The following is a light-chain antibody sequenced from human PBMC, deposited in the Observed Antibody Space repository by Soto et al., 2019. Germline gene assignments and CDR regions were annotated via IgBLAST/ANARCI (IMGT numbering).Light chain of an antibody. CDR1: SGDIGTYNL. CDR2: EVN. V-gene: IGLV2-23*02. Sequence: QSALTQPASVSGSPGQSIAISCTGTSGDIGTYNLVSWYQQHPGKAPKLMISEVNKRPSGVSDRVSGSKSGDTASLTISGLRTEDEADYYCCSFAGSGTGVFGTGTKVTVL. CDR3: CSFAGSGTGV. J-gene: IGLJ1*01.